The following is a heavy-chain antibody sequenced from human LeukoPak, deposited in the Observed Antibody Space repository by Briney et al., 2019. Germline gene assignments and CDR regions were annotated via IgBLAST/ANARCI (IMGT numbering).Heavy chain of an antibody. V-gene: IGHV4-34*01. CDR1: GGSFSGYY. CDR2: INHSGST. CDR3: AGPSKAGDSDYYYYYMDV. Sequence: PSETLSLTCAVYGGSFSGYYWSWIRQPPGKGLEWIGEINHSGSTNYNPSLKSRVTISVDTSKNQFSLKLSSVTAADTAVYYCAGPSKAGDSDYYYYYMDVWGNGTTVTVSS. D-gene: IGHD7-27*01. J-gene: IGHJ6*03.